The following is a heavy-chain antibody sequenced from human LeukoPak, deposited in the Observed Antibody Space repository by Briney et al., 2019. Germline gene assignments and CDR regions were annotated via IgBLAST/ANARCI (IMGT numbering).Heavy chain of an antibody. CDR3: ARVGYYESSGYYEY. Sequence: ASVKVSFKASGYTLTDYYMHWVRQAPGQGLEWMGRINPNSGGTNYAQKFQGRVTMTRDTSISTVYMELSRLRSDDTAVYYYARVGYYESSGYYEYWGQGTLVTVSS. V-gene: IGHV1-2*06. CDR1: GYTLTDYY. CDR2: INPNSGGT. J-gene: IGHJ4*02. D-gene: IGHD3-22*01.